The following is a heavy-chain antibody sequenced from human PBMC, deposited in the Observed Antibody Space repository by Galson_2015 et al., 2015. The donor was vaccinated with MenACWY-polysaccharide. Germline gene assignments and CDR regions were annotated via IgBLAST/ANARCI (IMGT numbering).Heavy chain of an antibody. D-gene: IGHD1-26*01. Sequence: SLRLSCAASGFTFSSYRMNWVRQAPGKGLEWVSSITGSSTYIFHADSVKGRFTISRDNAKNTLYLQMNSLRTEDTAVYYCTTIYLSPRGSGNYWGWGRGTLVTVSS. CDR2: ITGSSTYI. V-gene: IGHV3-21*03. J-gene: IGHJ4*02. CDR1: GFTFSSYR. CDR3: TTIYLSPRGSGNYWG.